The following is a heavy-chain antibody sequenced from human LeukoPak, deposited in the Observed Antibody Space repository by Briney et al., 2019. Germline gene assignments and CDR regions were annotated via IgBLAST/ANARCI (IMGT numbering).Heavy chain of an antibody. D-gene: IGHD3-9*01. CDR2: INRDGSST. CDR1: GFTFSTYW. Sequence: GGSLRLSCAASGFTFSTYWMHWVRQAPGKGLVWVSRINRDGSSTSYADSVKGRFTISRDNAKNTLYLQVNSLRAEDTAVYYCARDRETYYDILTGYYTLGDAFDIWGQGTMVTVSS. J-gene: IGHJ3*02. V-gene: IGHV3-74*01. CDR3: ARDRETYYDILTGYYTLGDAFDI.